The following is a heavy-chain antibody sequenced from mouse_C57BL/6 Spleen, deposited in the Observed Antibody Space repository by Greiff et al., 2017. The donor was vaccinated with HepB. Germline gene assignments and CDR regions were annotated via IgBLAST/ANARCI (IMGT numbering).Heavy chain of an antibody. D-gene: IGHD1-1*01. V-gene: IGHV5-9-1*02. CDR1: GFTFSSYA. CDR2: ISSGGDYI. J-gene: IGHJ4*01. Sequence: EVQRVESGEGLVKPGGSLKLSCAASGFTFSSYAMSWVRQTPEKRLEWVAYISSGGDYIYYADTVKGRFTISRDNARNTLYLQMSSLKSEDTAMYYCTRDGIYYGRGDAMDYWGQGTSVTVSS. CDR3: TRDGIYYGRGDAMDY.